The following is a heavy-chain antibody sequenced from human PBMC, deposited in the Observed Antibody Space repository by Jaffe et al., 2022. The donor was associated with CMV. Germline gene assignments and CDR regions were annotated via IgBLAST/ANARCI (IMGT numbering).Heavy chain of an antibody. D-gene: IGHD3-10*01. V-gene: IGHV3-21*01. J-gene: IGHJ6*02. CDR3: ARGGKSTGLLWFGNNPMDV. Sequence: EVQLVESGGGLVKPGGSLRLSCAASGFTFSSYSMNWVRQAPGKGLEWVSSISSSSSYIYYADSVKGRFTISRDNAKNSLYLQMNSLRAEDTAVYYCARGGKSTGLLWFGNNPMDVWGQGTTVTVSS. CDR2: ISSSSSYI. CDR1: GFTFSSYS.